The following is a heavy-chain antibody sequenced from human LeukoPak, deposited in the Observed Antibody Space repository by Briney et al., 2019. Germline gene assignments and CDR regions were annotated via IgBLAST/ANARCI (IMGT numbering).Heavy chain of an antibody. J-gene: IGHJ6*03. D-gene: IGHD1-26*01. CDR3: ARDPYNGGYGASYYYYMDV. V-gene: IGHV3-21*01. CDR2: ITSSSSYT. CDR1: GFTFSTYN. Sequence: GGSLRLSCAASGFTFSTYNMNWVRQAPGKGLEWVSSITSSSSYTFYADSVRGRFTISRDNAKNSLYLKMNSLRAEDTAIYYCARDPYNGGYGASYYYYMDVWGKGTTVTISS.